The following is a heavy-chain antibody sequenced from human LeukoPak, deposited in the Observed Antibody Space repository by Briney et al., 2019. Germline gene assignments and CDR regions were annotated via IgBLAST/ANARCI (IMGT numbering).Heavy chain of an antibody. Sequence: GGSLRLSCTASGFTFGDYSMSWVRQAPGKGLEWVGFIRSKAYVETTEYAASVKGRFTISRDDSKSIAYLQMNSLKTEDTAVYYCTRIHYSNSYIGLISDSWGQGTLVTVSS. CDR3: TRIHYSNSYIGLISDS. J-gene: IGHJ4*02. CDR2: IRSKAYVETT. CDR1: GFTFGDYS. D-gene: IGHD4-11*01. V-gene: IGHV3-49*04.